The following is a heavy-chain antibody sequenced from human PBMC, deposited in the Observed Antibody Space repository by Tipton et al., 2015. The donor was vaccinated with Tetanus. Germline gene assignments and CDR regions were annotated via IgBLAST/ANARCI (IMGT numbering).Heavy chain of an antibody. CDR1: KFSFSRHS. CDR2: ISSGSTYI. D-gene: IGHD2-15*01. CDR3: ARDGGMSGRYFFEH. V-gene: IGHV3-21*01. Sequence: SLRLSCAASKFSFSRHSMNWVRQAPGKGLEWVSSISSGSTYIYYADSVKGRFTISRDNAKNSLYLLMDSLRAEDTAVYYCARDGGMSGRYFFEHWGQGTRVIVSS. J-gene: IGHJ4*02.